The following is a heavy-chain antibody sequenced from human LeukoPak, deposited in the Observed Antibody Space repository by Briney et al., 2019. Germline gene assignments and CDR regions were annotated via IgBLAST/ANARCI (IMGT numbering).Heavy chain of an antibody. CDR1: GYTFTSYD. Sequence: ASVKVSCKASGYTFTSYDINWVRQATGQGLEWMGWMNPNSGNTGYAQKFQGRVTMTRNTSISTAYMELSSLRSEDTAMYYCARDAAIYDNSAYYYLYWGQGTLVTVSS. CDR2: MNPNSGNT. J-gene: IGHJ4*02. CDR3: ARDAAIYDNSAYYYLY. D-gene: IGHD3-22*01. V-gene: IGHV1-8*01.